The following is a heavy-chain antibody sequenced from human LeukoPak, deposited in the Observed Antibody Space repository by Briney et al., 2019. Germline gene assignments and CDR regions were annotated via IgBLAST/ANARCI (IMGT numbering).Heavy chain of an antibody. CDR2: ISGSGGST. J-gene: IGHJ4*02. D-gene: IGHD1/OR15-1a*01. Sequence: GGSLRLSCAASGFTFSSNAMNWGRQAAGKGLEWVSIISGSGGSTYYADSVKGRSTISRDNSKNTLYLQMNSLRVEDTAVYYCAKERATTTAFDYWGQGTLVTVSS. CDR1: GFTFSSNA. V-gene: IGHV3-23*01. CDR3: AKERATTTAFDY.